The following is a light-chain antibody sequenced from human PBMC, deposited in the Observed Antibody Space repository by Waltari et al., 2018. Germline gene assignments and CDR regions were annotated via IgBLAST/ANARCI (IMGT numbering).Light chain of an antibody. J-gene: IGKJ1*01. CDR1: QSVSRA. V-gene: IGKV3-20*01. CDR2: GAS. Sequence: EIVLTQSPGTLSLSLGERATLSCRASQSVSRALAWYKQKPGQAPRLLIYGASTRATGIPDRFSGSGSGTDFSLTISRLEPDDFAVYYCQHYLRLPVTFGQGTTVEI. CDR3: QHYLRLPVT.